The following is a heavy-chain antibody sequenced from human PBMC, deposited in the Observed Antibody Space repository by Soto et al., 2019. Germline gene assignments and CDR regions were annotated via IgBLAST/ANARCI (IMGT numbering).Heavy chain of an antibody. D-gene: IGHD5-18*01. CDR2: ISSSSSYI. V-gene: IGHV3-21*01. CDR1: GFTFSSYS. Sequence: GGSLRLSCAASGFTFSSYSMNWVRQAPGKGLEWVSSISSSSSYIYYADSVKGRFTISRDNARNSLYLQMNSLRAEDTAVYYCAGSGYSYGYDYWGQGTLVTVSS. CDR3: AGSGYSYGYDY. J-gene: IGHJ4*02.